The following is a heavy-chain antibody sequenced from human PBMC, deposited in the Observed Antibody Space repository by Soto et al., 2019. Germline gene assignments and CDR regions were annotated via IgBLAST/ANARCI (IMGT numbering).Heavy chain of an antibody. D-gene: IGHD2-8*02. V-gene: IGHV4-59*12. Sequence: QVQLHESGPGLVKPLETLSLTCTVSGASIDLYYWSWVRQSPGKGLEWIGHIYYSGSTDYKPSLKSRVAISIDASRTQFSLKLSSVTAADTAVYYCARYLVTGYFDLWGRGTLAIVSS. CDR2: IYYSGST. J-gene: IGHJ2*01. CDR1: GASIDLYY. CDR3: ARYLVTGYFDL.